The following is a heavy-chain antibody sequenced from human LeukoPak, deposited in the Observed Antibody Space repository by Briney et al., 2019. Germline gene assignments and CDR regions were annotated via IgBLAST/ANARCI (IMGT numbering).Heavy chain of an antibody. CDR2: IYHSGST. Sequence: SETLSLTCTVSGYSISSGYYWGWIRQPPGEGLEWIGSIYHSGSTYYNPSLKSRVTISVDTSKNHFSLKLSSVTAADTAVYYCARDLATVTPFDYWGQGTLVTVSS. J-gene: IGHJ4*02. CDR3: ARDLATVTPFDY. D-gene: IGHD4-17*01. V-gene: IGHV4-38-2*02. CDR1: GYSISSGYY.